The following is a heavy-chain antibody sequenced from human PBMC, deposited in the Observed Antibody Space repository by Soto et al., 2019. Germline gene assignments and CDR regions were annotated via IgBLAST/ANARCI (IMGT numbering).Heavy chain of an antibody. CDR2: ISSSSSYI. CDR1: GFTFSSYS. Sequence: EVQLVESGGGLVKPGGSLRLSCAASGFTFSSYSMNWVRQAPGKGLGWVSSISSSSSYIYYADSVKGRFTISRDNAKNSLYLQMNSLRAEDTAVYYCARDPKGIAVGEADYWGQGTLVTVSS. D-gene: IGHD6-19*01. CDR3: ARDPKGIAVGEADY. V-gene: IGHV3-21*01. J-gene: IGHJ4*02.